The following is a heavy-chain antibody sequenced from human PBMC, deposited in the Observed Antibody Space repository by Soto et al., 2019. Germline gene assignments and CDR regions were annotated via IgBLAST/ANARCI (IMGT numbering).Heavy chain of an antibody. V-gene: IGHV4-4*07. D-gene: IGHD1-20*01. CDR1: VDSIRTYS. J-gene: IGHJ6*02. Sequence: SETLSLTCTVSVDSIRTYSWSWIRRSAGKGLEWIGRIDASGNTNYNPSLKSRVTMSADTSKKQFSLKLTSVTAADTAVYYCARYSNNWFQTEGMDVWGQGTMVTVSS. CDR2: IDASGNT. CDR3: ARYSNNWFQTEGMDV.